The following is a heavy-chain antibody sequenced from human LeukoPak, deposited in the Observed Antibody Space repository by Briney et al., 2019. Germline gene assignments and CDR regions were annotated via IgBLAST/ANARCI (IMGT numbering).Heavy chain of an antibody. CDR2: IYHSGST. D-gene: IGHD3-3*01. V-gene: IGHV4-38-2*02. CDR3: ATVKAYYDFWSGSFDP. CDR1: GYSISSGYY. Sequence: SETLSLTCTVSGYSISSGYYWGWIRQPPGKGLEWIGSIYHSGSTYYNPSLKSRVTISVDTSKNQFSLKLSSVTAADTAVYYCATVKAYYDFWSGSFDPWGQGTLVTVSS. J-gene: IGHJ5*02.